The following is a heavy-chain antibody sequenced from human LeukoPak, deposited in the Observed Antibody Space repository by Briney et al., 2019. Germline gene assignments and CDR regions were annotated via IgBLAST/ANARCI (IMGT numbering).Heavy chain of an antibody. D-gene: IGHD2-15*01. CDR1: GFTFSSYW. CDR3: ASTNCSGGSCYGFDY. J-gene: IGHJ4*02. CDR2: IKQDGSEK. Sequence: QSGGSLRLSCAASGFTFSSYWMSWVRQAPGKGLEWVANIKQDGSEKYYVDSVKGRFTISRDNAKNSLYLQMNSLRAEDTAVYYCASTNCSGGSCYGFDYWGQGTLVTVAS. V-gene: IGHV3-7*03.